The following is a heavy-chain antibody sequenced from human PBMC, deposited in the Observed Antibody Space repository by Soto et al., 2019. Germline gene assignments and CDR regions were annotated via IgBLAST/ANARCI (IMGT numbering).Heavy chain of an antibody. J-gene: IGHJ4*02. CDR1: GGSISSSNW. Sequence: SETLSLTCAVSGGSISSSNWWSWIRQPPGKGLEWIGEINHSGSTNYNPSLKSRVTISVDTSKNQFSLKLSSVTAADTAVYYCTRDGVVVVTAIIYWGQGTLVTVSS. CDR2: INHSGST. D-gene: IGHD2-21*02. CDR3: TRDGVVVVTAIIY. V-gene: IGHV4-4*02.